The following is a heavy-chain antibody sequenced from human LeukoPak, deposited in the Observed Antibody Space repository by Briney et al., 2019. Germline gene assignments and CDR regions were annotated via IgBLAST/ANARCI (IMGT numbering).Heavy chain of an antibody. V-gene: IGHV3-9*01. D-gene: IGHD3-22*01. CDR3: AKVRDASGSLDF. Sequence: SLRLSCAASGFTFDDYAMHWVRQAPGKGLEWVSSISWNSGTTGYVASVRGRFTISRDNAKSSLYLHMTSLRAEDTALYYCAKVRDASGSLDFWGQGTLVTVSS. CDR2: ISWNSGTT. CDR1: GFTFDDYA. J-gene: IGHJ4*02.